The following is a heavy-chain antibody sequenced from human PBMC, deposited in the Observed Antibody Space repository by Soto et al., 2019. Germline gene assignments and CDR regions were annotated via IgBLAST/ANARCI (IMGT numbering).Heavy chain of an antibody. D-gene: IGHD3-16*02. CDR2: IYWNDDK. CDR1: GFSLSTSGGG. J-gene: IGHJ4*02. Sequence: SGSTLVNPTQTLTLTCTFSGFSLSTSGGGVGWIRQPPGKALEWLALIYWNDDKRYRPSLKSRLTITKDTSKNQVVLTMTNMDPVDTATYYCAHNKPLYDYVWGSYRYPFDYWGQGTLVTVSS. CDR3: AHNKPLYDYVWGSYRYPFDY. V-gene: IGHV2-5*01.